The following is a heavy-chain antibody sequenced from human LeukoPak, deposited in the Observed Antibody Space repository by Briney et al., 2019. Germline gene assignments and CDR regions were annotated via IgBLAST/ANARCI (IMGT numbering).Heavy chain of an antibody. CDR3: ARVHGHVSGAFNY. Sequence: PGGSLRLSCAASGFTFNNYWTHWVRQAPGKGLVWVSQINSDGSSTTYADSVKGRFTISRDHAKNTLYLQMNSLRAEDTAVYYCARVHGHVSGAFNYWGQGARFTVSS. V-gene: IGHV3-74*03. CDR2: INSDGSST. CDR1: GFTFNNYW. D-gene: IGHD5-12*01. J-gene: IGHJ4*02.